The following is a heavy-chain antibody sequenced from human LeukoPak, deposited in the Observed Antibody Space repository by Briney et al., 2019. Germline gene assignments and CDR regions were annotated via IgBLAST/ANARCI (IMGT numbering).Heavy chain of an antibody. J-gene: IGHJ4*02. D-gene: IGHD3-9*01. CDR1: GCTFTGYY. CDR2: INPNSGGT. Sequence: ASVKVSCKASGCTFTGYYMHWVRQAPGQGLEWMGWINPNSGGTNYAQKFQGRVTMTTDTSTSTAYMELRSLRSDDTAVYYCARDRLRYFDWLLPDYWGQGTLVTVSS. CDR3: ARDRLRYFDWLLPDY. V-gene: IGHV1-2*02.